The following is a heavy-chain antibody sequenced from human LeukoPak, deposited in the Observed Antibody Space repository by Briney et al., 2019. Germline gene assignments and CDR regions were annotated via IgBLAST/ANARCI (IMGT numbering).Heavy chain of an antibody. CDR3: ARDWRDSSGKFPNDAFDI. D-gene: IGHD3-22*01. V-gene: IGHV3-30*04. CDR2: VLSDGSDQ. Sequence: PGGSLRLSCAASGFTFNSYAMKWVRQAPGKGLGWLAVVLSDGSDQYYGDSVQGRFTVSRDNSKNTLYLQMDNLRFEDTAVYYCARDWRDSSGKFPNDAFDIWGQGTMVTVSS. CDR1: GFTFNSYA. J-gene: IGHJ3*02.